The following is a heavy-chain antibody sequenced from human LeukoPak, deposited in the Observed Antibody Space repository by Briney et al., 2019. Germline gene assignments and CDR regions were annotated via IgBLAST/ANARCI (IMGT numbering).Heavy chain of an antibody. CDR3: ARGGSGWYGGYNWFDP. CDR2: MNPNSGNT. Sequence: ASVKVSCKASGYTFTSYDINWLRQATGQGLEWMGWMNPNSGNTGYAQKFQGRVTMTRNTSISTAYMELSSLRSEDTAVYYCARGGSGWYGGYNWFDPWGQGTLVTVSS. J-gene: IGHJ5*02. D-gene: IGHD6-19*01. V-gene: IGHV1-8*01. CDR1: GYTFTSYD.